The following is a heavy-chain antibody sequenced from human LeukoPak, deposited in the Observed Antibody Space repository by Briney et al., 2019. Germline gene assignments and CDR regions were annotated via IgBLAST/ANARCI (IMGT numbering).Heavy chain of an antibody. D-gene: IGHD3-10*01. J-gene: IGHJ6*03. CDR2: ISAYNGNT. Sequence: ASVKVSCKASGYTFTSYGISWVRQAPGQGLEWMGWISAYNGNTNYAQKLQGRVTMTTDTSTSTAYMELRSLRSDDTAVYYCARDKFPIRGVKGYYYYYYMDVWGKGTTVTVSS. V-gene: IGHV1-18*01. CDR3: ARDKFPIRGVKGYYYYYYMDV. CDR1: GYTFTSYG.